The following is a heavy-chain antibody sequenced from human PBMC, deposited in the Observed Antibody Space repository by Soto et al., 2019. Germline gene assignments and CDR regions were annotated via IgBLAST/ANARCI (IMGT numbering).Heavy chain of an antibody. Sequence: PGGSLRLSCAASGFTFGASALQWVRQASGKGLEWLGRIGSRGESYATTYDVSVKGRFTISRDDSKNTLYLQMNSLKTEDTGVYFCTADLPTFIPQVDSWGQGTLVTVSS. J-gene: IGHJ4*02. CDR1: GFTFGASA. CDR3: TADLPTFIPQVDS. CDR2: IGSRGESYAT. V-gene: IGHV3-73*01. D-gene: IGHD3-3*01.